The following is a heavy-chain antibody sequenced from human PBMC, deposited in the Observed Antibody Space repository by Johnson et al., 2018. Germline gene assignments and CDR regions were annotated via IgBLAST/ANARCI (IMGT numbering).Heavy chain of an antibody. CDR2: INHSGST. Sequence: QVQLQQWGAGLLKPSETLSLTCAVYGGSFSGYYWSWIRQPPGKGLEWIGEINHSGSTNYNPSLKSRVTISVDTSKNQFSLKLSSVTAADTAGYYCARDSGGSYYGDFQHWGQGTLVTVSS. J-gene: IGHJ1*01. V-gene: IGHV4-34*01. D-gene: IGHD1-26*01. CDR3: ARDSGGSYYGDFQH. CDR1: GGSFSGYY.